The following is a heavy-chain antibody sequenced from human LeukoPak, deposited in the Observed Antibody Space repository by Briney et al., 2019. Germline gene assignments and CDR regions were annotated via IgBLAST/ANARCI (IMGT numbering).Heavy chain of an antibody. V-gene: IGHV4-59*01. D-gene: IGHD2-15*01. J-gene: IGHJ4*02. CDR1: GGSLSSYY. CDR2: IYYSGST. CDR3: ARDGGGKSRPFDY. Sequence: SETLSLTCTVSGGSLSSYYWSWIRQPPGKGLEWIGNIYYSGSTNYNPSLKSRVTISIDMSKNQFSLKVSSVTAADTAVYYCARDGGGKSRPFDYWGQGTPVTVSS.